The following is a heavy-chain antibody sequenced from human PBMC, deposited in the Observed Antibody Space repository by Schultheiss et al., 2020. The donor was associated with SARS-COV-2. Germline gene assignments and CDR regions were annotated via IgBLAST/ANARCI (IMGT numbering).Heavy chain of an antibody. CDR2: ISASGGST. V-gene: IGHV3-23*01. J-gene: IGHJ4*02. Sequence: GGSLRLSCAASGFTLSTYAMSWVRQAPGKGLQWVSAISASGGSTYYADSVKGRFTISRDNSKNTLYLQMNSLRAEDTAVYYCAKDWPYSGSYWNWGQGTLVTVSS. CDR1: GFTLSTYA. D-gene: IGHD1-26*01. CDR3: AKDWPYSGSYWN.